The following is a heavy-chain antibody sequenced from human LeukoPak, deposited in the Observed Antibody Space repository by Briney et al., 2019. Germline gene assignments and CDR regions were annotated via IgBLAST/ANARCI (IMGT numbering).Heavy chain of an antibody. Sequence: GGSLRLSCAASGFTFITYTMNWVRQAPGKGLEWVSSISSSSSYIYFADSLKGRFTISRDDAKNSLYLQMNSLRAEDTAVYYCARDFFGYDILTGYYRDEYYFDYWGQGTLVTVSS. CDR1: GFTFITYT. V-gene: IGHV3-21*01. CDR2: ISSSSSYI. CDR3: ARDFFGYDILTGYYRDEYYFDY. D-gene: IGHD3-9*01. J-gene: IGHJ4*02.